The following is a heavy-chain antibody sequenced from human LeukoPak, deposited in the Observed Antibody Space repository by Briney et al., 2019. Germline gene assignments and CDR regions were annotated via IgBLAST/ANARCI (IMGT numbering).Heavy chain of an antibody. CDR2: MNPNSGNT. CDR3: ALRGAYYYGMDV. J-gene: IGHJ6*02. CDR1: GYTFTSYN. D-gene: IGHD3-10*01. Sequence: ASVKVSCKASGYTFTSYNINWVRQAPGQGLEWMGWMNPNSGNTGYAQKFQGRVTMTRNTSISTAYMELSSLRSEDTAVYYCALRGAYYYGMDVWGQGTTVTVSS. V-gene: IGHV1-8*01.